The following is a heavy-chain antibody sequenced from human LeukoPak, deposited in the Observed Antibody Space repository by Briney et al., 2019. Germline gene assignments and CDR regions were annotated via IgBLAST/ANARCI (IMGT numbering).Heavy chain of an antibody. CDR1: GGTFSSYA. D-gene: IGHD3-3*01. V-gene: IGHV1-69*05. Sequence: SVKVSCKASGGTFSSYAISWVRQAPGQGLEWMGRIIPIFGTANYAQKFQGRVTITTDESTSTAYMELSSLRSEDTAVYYCARGGSITSVKLRFNWFAPGGQGTLVTVPS. CDR3: ARGGSITSVKLRFNWFAP. CDR2: IIPIFGTA. J-gene: IGHJ5*02.